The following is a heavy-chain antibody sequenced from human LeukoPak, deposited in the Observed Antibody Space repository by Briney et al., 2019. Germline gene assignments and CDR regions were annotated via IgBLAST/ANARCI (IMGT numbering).Heavy chain of an antibody. J-gene: IGHJ3*02. CDR2: ISSSGSTI. CDR3: ARDQVSNDAFDI. Sequence: GGSLRLSCAASGFTFSDYYMSWIRQAPGKGLEWVSYISSSGSTIYYADSVKGRFTISRDNAKDSLYLQMNSLRAEDTAVYYCARDQVSNDAFDIWGQGTMVTVSS. CDR1: GFTFSDYY. D-gene: IGHD2-8*01. V-gene: IGHV3-11*01.